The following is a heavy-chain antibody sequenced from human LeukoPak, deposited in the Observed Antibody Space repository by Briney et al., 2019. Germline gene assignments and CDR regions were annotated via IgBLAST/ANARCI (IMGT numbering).Heavy chain of an antibody. CDR2: INPNSGGT. CDR1: GYTFTGYY. V-gene: IGHV1-2*02. J-gene: IGHJ6*03. D-gene: IGHD3-10*01. CDR3: ARDRLLWFGELYYYYYYMDV. Sequence: ASVKVSCKASGYTFTGYYMHWVRQAPGQGLEWMGWINPNSGGTNYAQKFQGRVTMTRDTSISTAYMELSRLRSDDTAVYYCARDRLLWFGELYYYYYYMDVWGKGTTVTVSS.